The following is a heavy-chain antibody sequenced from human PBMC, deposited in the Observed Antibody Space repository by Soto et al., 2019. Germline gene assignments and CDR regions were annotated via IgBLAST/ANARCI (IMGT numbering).Heavy chain of an antibody. Sequence: EVQLVESGGGLVQPGGSLKLSCAASGFTFSGSAMHWVRQASGKGLEWVGRIRSKANSYATAYAASVKGRFTISRDDSKNTAYLQMNSLKTEDTAVYYCTSRPGPLGYYRNLYGMDVWGKGTTVTVSS. CDR2: IRSKANSYAT. V-gene: IGHV3-73*02. D-gene: IGHD3-22*01. CDR3: TSRPGPLGYYRNLYGMDV. J-gene: IGHJ6*04. CDR1: GFTFSGSA.